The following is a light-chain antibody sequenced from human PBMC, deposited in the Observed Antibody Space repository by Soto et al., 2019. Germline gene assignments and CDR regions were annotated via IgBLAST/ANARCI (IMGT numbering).Light chain of an antibody. CDR1: MRDVGAYNL. CDR2: EVR. J-gene: IGLJ1*01. Sequence: QSALTQPASVSGSPGQSITISCAGTMRDVGAYNLVSWYQQHPGRAPQLIIYEVRNRPSGISFRFSGSKSGNTASLTISGLQAEDEADYYCCSYAGSYTLVFGTGTKVTVL. CDR3: CSYAGSYTLV. V-gene: IGLV2-14*01.